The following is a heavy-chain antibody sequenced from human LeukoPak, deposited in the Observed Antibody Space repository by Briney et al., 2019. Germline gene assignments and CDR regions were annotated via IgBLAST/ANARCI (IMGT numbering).Heavy chain of an antibody. Sequence: SETPSLTCTVSGGSISSNYWNWIRQPPGKGLEWIGYIYYRGSTKYNPSLKSRVTISVDTSKTQFSLKLSSVTAADTAVYYCARQFGDISGSGGMDVWGQGTTVTVSS. CDR1: GGSISSNY. D-gene: IGHD3-22*01. V-gene: IGHV4-59*08. J-gene: IGHJ6*02. CDR2: IYYRGST. CDR3: ARQFGDISGSGGMDV.